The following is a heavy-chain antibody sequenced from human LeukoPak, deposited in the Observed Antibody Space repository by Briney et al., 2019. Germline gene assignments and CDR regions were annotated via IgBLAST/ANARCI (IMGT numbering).Heavy chain of an antibody. Sequence: PGGSLRLSCAASGFTLRSYAMSWVRQAPGKGLEWVSSISGSGGSTYYADSVKGRFTISRDNSKNTLYLQMNSLRVEDTAVYYCAKVDRLAVGYWGQGTLVTVSS. CDR2: ISGSGGST. J-gene: IGHJ4*02. CDR3: AKVDRLAVGY. D-gene: IGHD6-19*01. V-gene: IGHV3-23*01. CDR1: GFTLRSYA.